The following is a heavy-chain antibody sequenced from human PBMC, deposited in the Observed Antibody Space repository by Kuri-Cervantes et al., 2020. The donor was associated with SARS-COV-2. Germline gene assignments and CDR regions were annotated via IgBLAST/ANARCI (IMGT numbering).Heavy chain of an antibody. CDR2: ISYDGSNK. D-gene: IGHD1-1*01. Sequence: GESLKISCAASGFTFSSCAMHWVRQAPGKGLEWVAVISYDGSNKYYADSVKGRFTISRDNSKNTLYLQMNSLRAEDTAVYYCASFLLDRFDYWGQGTLVTVSS. CDR3: ASFLLDRFDY. CDR1: GFTFSSCA. J-gene: IGHJ4*02. V-gene: IGHV3-30-3*01.